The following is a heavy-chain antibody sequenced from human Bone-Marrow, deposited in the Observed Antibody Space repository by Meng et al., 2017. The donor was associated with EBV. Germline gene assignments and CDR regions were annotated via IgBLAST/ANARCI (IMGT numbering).Heavy chain of an antibody. J-gene: IGHJ5*02. D-gene: IGHD2-15*01. V-gene: IGHV4-39*01. Sequence: QLQLQESGPGLVKPSETLSLTCTVSGGSISSSSYYWGWIRQPPGKGLEWIGSIYYGGNTYYNPSLKSRVTISVDTSKNQFSLRVSSVTAADTAVYYCALYSRGYCSDGSCYGRIFNWFDPWGQGTLVTVAS. CDR2: IYYGGNT. CDR1: GGSISSSSYY. CDR3: ALYSRGYCSDGSCYGRIFNWFDP.